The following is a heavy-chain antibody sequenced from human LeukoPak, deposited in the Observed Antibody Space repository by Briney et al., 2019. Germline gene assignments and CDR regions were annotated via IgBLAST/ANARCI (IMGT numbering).Heavy chain of an antibody. CDR1: GYTFTSYD. D-gene: IGHD6-13*01. Sequence: SVKVSCKASGYTFTSYDINWVRQAPGQGLEWMGGIIPIFGTANYAQKFQGRVTITADESTSTAYMELSSLRSEDTAVYYCARALYSSSLYYFDYWGQGTLVTVSS. J-gene: IGHJ4*02. V-gene: IGHV1-69*13. CDR2: IIPIFGTA. CDR3: ARALYSSSLYYFDY.